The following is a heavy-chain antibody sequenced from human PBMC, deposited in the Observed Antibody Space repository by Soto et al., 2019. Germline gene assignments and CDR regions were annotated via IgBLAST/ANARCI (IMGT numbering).Heavy chain of an antibody. V-gene: IGHV1-24*01. CDR2: FDPEDGET. CDR1: GYTVTELS. J-gene: IGHJ4*02. D-gene: IGHD3-10*01. Sequence: GPSVKVSCKVSGYTVTELSMHWLRQAPGQGLEWMGGFDPEDGETIYAQKFQGRVTMTEDTSTDTAYMELSSLRSEDTAVYYCATVFGGSGSYYNVVYFDYWGQGTRVTVSS. CDR3: ATVFGGSGSYYNVVYFDY.